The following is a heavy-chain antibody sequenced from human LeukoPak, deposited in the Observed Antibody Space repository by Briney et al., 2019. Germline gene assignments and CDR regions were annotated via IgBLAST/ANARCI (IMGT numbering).Heavy chain of an antibody. V-gene: IGHV4-30-2*01. CDR2: IYHSGST. D-gene: IGHD3-22*01. J-gene: IGHJ4*02. Sequence: SETLSLTCAVSGGSISSGGHSWSWIRQPPGKGLEWIGYIYHSGSTYYNPSLKSRVTISVDRSKNQFSLKLSSVTAADTAVYYCARDFYDSSGYYHFDYWGQGTLVTVSS. CDR1: GGSISSGGHS. CDR3: ARDFYDSSGYYHFDY.